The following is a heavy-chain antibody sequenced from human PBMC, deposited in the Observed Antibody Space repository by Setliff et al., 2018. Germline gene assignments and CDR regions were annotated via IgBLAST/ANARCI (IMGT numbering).Heavy chain of an antibody. V-gene: IGHV4-59*08. Sequence: SETLSLTCTVSGGSISTYYWSWIRQPPGKGLEFIGYVYYSGLTNYDPSLKSRVTMSVDSSKNQFSLKLSSVTAADTAVYYCARAGYYGSGTYTLWGQGTLVTVSS. CDR1: GGSISTYY. J-gene: IGHJ4*02. CDR3: ARAGYYGSGTYTL. D-gene: IGHD3-10*01. CDR2: VYYSGLT.